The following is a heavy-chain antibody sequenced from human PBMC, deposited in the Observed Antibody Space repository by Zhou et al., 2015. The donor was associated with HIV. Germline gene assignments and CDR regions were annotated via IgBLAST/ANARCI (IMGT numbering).Heavy chain of an antibody. D-gene: IGHD6-13*01. CDR3: ARDPEVDYSSSWYPINWFDP. V-gene: IGHV1-18*01. CDR2: ISAYNGNT. Sequence: PGQGLEWMGWISAYNGNTNYAQKLQGRVTMTTDTSTSTAYMELRSLRSDDTAVYYCARDPEVDYSSSWYPINWFDPSG. J-gene: IGHJ5*02.